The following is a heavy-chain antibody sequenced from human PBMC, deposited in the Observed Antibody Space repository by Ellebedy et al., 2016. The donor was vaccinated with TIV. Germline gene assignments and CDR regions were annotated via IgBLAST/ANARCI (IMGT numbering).Heavy chain of an antibody. Sequence: GGSLRLSCAASGFIFSDYYMSWIRQAPGRGLEWVSYITSSGTAIYYADSVKGRFTISRDNAKHPLYLQMNSLRADDTAVYYCARDTRFIDHQHNWFDPWGQGTLVIVSS. D-gene: IGHD2-2*01. CDR2: ITSSGTAI. V-gene: IGHV3-11*01. CDR1: GFIFSDYY. J-gene: IGHJ5*02. CDR3: ARDTRFIDHQHNWFDP.